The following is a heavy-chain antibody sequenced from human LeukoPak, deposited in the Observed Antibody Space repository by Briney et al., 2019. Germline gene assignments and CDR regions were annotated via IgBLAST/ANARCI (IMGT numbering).Heavy chain of an antibody. CDR2: ISAYNGNT. D-gene: IGHD2-21*02. V-gene: IGHV1-18*01. CDR3: ARVVVVTASTPRLDFDY. CDR1: GYTFTSYD. J-gene: IGHJ4*02. Sequence: ASVKASCKASGYTFTSYDINWVRQATGQGLEWMGWISAYNGNTNYAQKLQGRVTMTTDTSTSTAYMELRSLRSDDTAVYYCARVVVVTASTPRLDFDYWGQGTLVTVSS.